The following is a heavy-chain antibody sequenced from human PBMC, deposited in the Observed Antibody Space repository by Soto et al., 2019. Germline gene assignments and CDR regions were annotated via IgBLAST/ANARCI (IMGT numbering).Heavy chain of an antibody. CDR1: GYTFTSYS. Sequence: GASVKVSCKASGYTFTSYSMHWVLQAPGQRLEWMGWINAGNGNTKYSQKFQGRVTITRDTSASTAYMELSSLRSEDTAVYYCAGPIAAAGTGGLDPWGQGTLVTSPQ. V-gene: IGHV1-3*01. CDR2: INAGNGNT. D-gene: IGHD6-13*01. J-gene: IGHJ5*02. CDR3: AGPIAAAGTGGLDP.